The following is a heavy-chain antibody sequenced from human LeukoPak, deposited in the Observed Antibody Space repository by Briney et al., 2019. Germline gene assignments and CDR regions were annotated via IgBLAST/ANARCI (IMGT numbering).Heavy chain of an antibody. D-gene: IGHD3-16*02. CDR1: GFTFSSYG. V-gene: IGHV3-30*18. Sequence: TGGSLRLSCAASGFTFSSYGMHWVRQAPGKGLEWVAVISYDGSNKYYADSVKGRFTISRDNSKNTLYLQMNSLRAEDTAVYYCAKGGFGGVIVIATYFDYWGQGTLVTVSS. CDR3: AKGGFGGVIVIATYFDY. J-gene: IGHJ4*02. CDR2: ISYDGSNK.